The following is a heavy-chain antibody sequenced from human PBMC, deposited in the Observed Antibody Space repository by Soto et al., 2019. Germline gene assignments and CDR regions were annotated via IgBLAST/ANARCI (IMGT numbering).Heavy chain of an antibody. D-gene: IGHD6-6*01. J-gene: IGHJ3*01. Sequence: VQFLESGGDLVHPGGSLRLSCAAAGFAFSSHPMRWVLQAPERGLEWVSGVRDGGDLTYNADSVKVRFTISRDNSKNILFLQMNSLRADDTALYYCARRAFGSSLSFDLWGQGPMVTVSS. CDR3: ARRAFGSSLSFDL. CDR2: VRDGGDLT. CDR1: GFAFSSHP. V-gene: IGHV3-23*01.